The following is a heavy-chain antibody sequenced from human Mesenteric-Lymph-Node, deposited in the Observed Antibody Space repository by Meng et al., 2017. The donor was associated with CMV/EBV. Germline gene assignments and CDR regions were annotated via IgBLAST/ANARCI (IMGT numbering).Heavy chain of an antibody. CDR1: GFIFSDYG. CDR2: VWYDGTHD. Sequence: GESLKISCEASGFIFSDYGMHWVRQSPGKGLEWVAVVWYDGTHDYYADSVKGRVTISRDNSKNTLYLQITGLRAEDTAVYFCAKEASYYTDNTAYYFFDYWGQGTQVTVSS. CDR3: AKEASYYTDNTAYYFFDY. D-gene: IGHD3-9*01. J-gene: IGHJ4*02. V-gene: IGHV3-33*06.